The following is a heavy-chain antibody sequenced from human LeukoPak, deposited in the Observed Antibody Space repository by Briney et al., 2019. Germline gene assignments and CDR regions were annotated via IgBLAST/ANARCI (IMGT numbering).Heavy chain of an antibody. CDR1: GFTVSSNY. Sequence: PGGSLRLSCATSGFTVSSNYMSWVRQAPGKGLEWVSVLYSDGTTYYADSVKGRFTISRDNYKNTLFLQMNNLRAEDTAVYYCARPAYDRTRHPSNPAYYGQGTLVTVSS. D-gene: IGHD3-22*01. CDR2: LYSDGTT. V-gene: IGHV3-53*01. CDR3: ARPAYDRTRHPSNPAY. J-gene: IGHJ4*02.